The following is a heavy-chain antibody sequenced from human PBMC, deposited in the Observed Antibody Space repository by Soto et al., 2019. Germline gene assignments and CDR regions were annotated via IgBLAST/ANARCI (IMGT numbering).Heavy chain of an antibody. J-gene: IGHJ6*02. D-gene: IGHD3-10*01. V-gene: IGHV3-30*18. CDR1: GFTFSSYG. CDR2: ISYDGSNK. CDR3: AKDVVPPRGYYYYGMDV. Sequence: GGSLRLSCAASGFTFSSYGMHWVRQAPGKGLEWVAVISYDGSNKYYADSVKGRFTISRDNSKNTLYLQMNSLRAEDTAVYYCAKDVVPPRGYYYYGMDVWGQGTTVTAP.